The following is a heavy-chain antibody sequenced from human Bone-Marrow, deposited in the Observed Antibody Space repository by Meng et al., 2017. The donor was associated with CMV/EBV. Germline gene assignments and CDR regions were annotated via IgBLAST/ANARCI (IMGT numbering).Heavy chain of an antibody. D-gene: IGHD7-27*01. CDR1: GFTFSSYA. CDR2: ISYDGSNK. V-gene: IGHV3-30-3*01. Sequence: GGSLRLSCAASGFTFSSYAMHWVRQAPGKGLEWVAVISYDGSNKYYADSVKGRFTISRDNSKNTLYLQMNSLRAEDTAVYFCTRDLWAWGGQGILVTVSS. CDR3: TRDLWAW. J-gene: IGHJ4*02.